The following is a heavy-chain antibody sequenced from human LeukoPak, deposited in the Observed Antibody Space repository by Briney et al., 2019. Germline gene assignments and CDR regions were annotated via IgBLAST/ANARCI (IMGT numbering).Heavy chain of an antibody. Sequence: SVKVSCKASGGTFSSYAISWVRQAPGQGLEWMGWIIPIFGTANYAQTFQGRVTITTDESTSTAYMDLSSLRSEDTAVYYCARDAHYSNYEVNYMDVWGKGTTVTVSS. CDR2: IIPIFGTA. CDR1: GGTFSSYA. D-gene: IGHD4-11*01. V-gene: IGHV1-69*05. J-gene: IGHJ6*03. CDR3: ARDAHYSNYEVNYMDV.